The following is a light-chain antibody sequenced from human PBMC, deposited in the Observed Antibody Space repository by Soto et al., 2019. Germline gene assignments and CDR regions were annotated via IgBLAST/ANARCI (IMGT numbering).Light chain of an antibody. V-gene: IGLV2-8*01. Sequence: QSALTQPPSASGSPGQSVTISCTGTSSDVGYYNYVSWYQQHPGKAPRLLIYEVTKRPSGVPDRLSGSKSGNTASLTVSGLQAEDETDYFCQSYDSRLSVYVFGGGTKVTVL. J-gene: IGLJ3*02. CDR1: SSDVGYYNY. CDR3: QSYDSRLSVYV. CDR2: EVT.